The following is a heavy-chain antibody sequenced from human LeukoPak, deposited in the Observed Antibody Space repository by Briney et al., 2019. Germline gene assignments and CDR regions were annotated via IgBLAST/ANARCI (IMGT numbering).Heavy chain of an antibody. CDR3: ATEHPHLHGVAY. Sequence: ASVKVSCKASGGTFSSYAISWVRQAPGQGLEWMGGIIPIFGTANYAQKFQGRVTITADESTSTAYMELSSLRSEDTAVYYCATEHPHLHGVAYWGQGTLVTVSS. D-gene: IGHD3-10*01. CDR1: GGTFSSYA. CDR2: IIPIFGTA. V-gene: IGHV1-69*13. J-gene: IGHJ4*02.